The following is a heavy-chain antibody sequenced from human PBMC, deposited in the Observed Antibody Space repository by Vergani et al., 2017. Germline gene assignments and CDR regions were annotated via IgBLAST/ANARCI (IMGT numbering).Heavy chain of an antibody. CDR3: VKDIAASGNYWYFDL. V-gene: IGHV3-23*01. D-gene: IGHD6-13*01. CDR2: ISGHGDNI. CDR1: GFTFSTYA. J-gene: IGHJ2*01. Sequence: EVQLLDSGGGLVQPGGSLRLSCAASGFTFSTYATSWVRQAPGKGLEWVSAISGHGDNIFYADSVKGRFTISRDNSKNTLFLQMNSLRAEDTALYYCVKDIAASGNYWYFDLWGRGTLVTVSS.